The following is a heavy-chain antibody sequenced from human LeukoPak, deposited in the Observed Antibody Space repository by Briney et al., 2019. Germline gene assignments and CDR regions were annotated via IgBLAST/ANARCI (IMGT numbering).Heavy chain of an antibody. CDR2: ISYDGSNK. Sequence: PGRSLRLSCAVSGLTFSSYAMQWVRQAPGKGLEWVAVISYDGSNKNYADSVKGRFTISRENSKNPLYLPMNSLRGEETAVYYCARVITMVRGVIKARYYYGMDGWGKGTTVTVSS. CDR1: GLTFSSYA. V-gene: IGHV3-30*04. J-gene: IGHJ6*04. CDR3: ARVITMVRGVIKARYYYGMDG. D-gene: IGHD3-10*01.